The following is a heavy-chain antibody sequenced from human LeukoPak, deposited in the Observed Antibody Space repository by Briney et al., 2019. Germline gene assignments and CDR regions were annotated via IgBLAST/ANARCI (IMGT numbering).Heavy chain of an antibody. J-gene: IGHJ4*02. CDR1: GGTFSSYA. CDR3: ARAHLNYYDSSGYYYFDY. CDR2: IIPIFGAA. Sequence: SVKVSCKASGGTFSSYAISWVRQAPGQGLEWMGGIIPIFGAANYAQKFQGRVTISTDESTSTAYMELSSLRSEDTAVYYCARAHLNYYDSSGYYYFDYWGQGTLVTVSS. V-gene: IGHV1-69*05. D-gene: IGHD3-22*01.